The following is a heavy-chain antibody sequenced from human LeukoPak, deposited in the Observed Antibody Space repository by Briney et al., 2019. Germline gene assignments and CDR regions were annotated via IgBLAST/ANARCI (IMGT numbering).Heavy chain of an antibody. CDR1: GSFTGEY. D-gene: IGHD3-10*01. Sequence: ASVRVSCKASGSFTGEYVHWVRQAPGEGLEWLGWINPETGGTNFAQKFQGRVTMAGDTSISTAYMELSKLTSDDTAVYYCGRSPYDSGSYVSAPWGQGTQVTVSS. J-gene: IGHJ5*02. V-gene: IGHV1-2*02. CDR2: INPETGGT. CDR3: GRSPYDSGSYVSAP.